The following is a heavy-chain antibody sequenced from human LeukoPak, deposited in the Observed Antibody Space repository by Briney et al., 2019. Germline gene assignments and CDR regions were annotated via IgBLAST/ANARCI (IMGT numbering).Heavy chain of an antibody. V-gene: IGHV3-23*01. D-gene: IGHD3-22*01. Sequence: PGGSLRLSCAVSGFTFNSYGMSWVRQAPGKGREWVSSVSGGGGSTYYTDSGKGRFTIARDNAKNSVYLQMNRQRAEDTAVYYCARDRHKSTYDGSGYPPYWGQGTLVTVSS. CDR1: GFTFNSYG. CDR3: ARDRHKSTYDGSGYPPY. CDR2: VSGGGGST. J-gene: IGHJ4*02.